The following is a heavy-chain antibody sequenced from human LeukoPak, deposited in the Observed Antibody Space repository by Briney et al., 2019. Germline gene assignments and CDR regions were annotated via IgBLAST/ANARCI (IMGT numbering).Heavy chain of an antibody. Sequence: SETLSLTCTVSGGSISSSSYYWGWIRQPPGKGLEWIGSIYYSGSTYYNPSLKSRVTISVDTSKNQFSLKLRSVTAADTGVYYCARGRAIAAEDWGQGTLVTVSS. CDR3: ARGRAIAAED. D-gene: IGHD6-13*01. J-gene: IGHJ4*02. CDR2: IYYSGST. CDR1: GGSISSSSYY. V-gene: IGHV4-39*01.